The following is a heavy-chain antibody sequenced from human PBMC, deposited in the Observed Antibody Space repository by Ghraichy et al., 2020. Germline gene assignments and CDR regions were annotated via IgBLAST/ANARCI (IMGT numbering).Heavy chain of an antibody. Sequence: VGSLRLSCAASGFTFSSYGMHWVRQAPGKGLEWVAVISYDGSNKYYADSVKGRFTISRDNSKNTLYLQMNSLRAEDTAVYYCAKDIAAAGIADYWGQGTLVTVSS. V-gene: IGHV3-30*18. J-gene: IGHJ4*02. CDR3: AKDIAAAGIADY. CDR2: ISYDGSNK. CDR1: GFTFSSYG. D-gene: IGHD6-13*01.